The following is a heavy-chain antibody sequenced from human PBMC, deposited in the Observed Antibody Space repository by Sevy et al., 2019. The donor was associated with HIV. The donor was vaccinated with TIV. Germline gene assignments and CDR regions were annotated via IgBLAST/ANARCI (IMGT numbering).Heavy chain of an antibody. CDR3: ARDRGDGYSCFDY. CDR2: IKQDGSEK. Sequence: GGSLRLSCAASGFTFSSYWMSWVRQAPGKGLEWVANIKQDGSEKYYVDSVKGRFTISRDNAKNSLYLQMNSLRAEDTAVYYCARDRGDGYSCFDYWGQGTLVTVSS. V-gene: IGHV3-7*01. D-gene: IGHD4-4*01. J-gene: IGHJ4*02. CDR1: GFTFSSYW.